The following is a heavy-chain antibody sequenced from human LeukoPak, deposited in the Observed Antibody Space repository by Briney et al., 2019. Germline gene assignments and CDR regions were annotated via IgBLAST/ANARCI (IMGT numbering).Heavy chain of an antibody. CDR2: IYYSGST. J-gene: IGHJ5*02. D-gene: IGHD1-26*01. V-gene: IGHV4-59*01. Sequence: SETLSLTCTVSGGSISSYYWSWIRQPPGKGLEWSGYIYYSGSTNYNPSLKSRVTISVDTSKNQFSLKLSSVTAADTAVYYCARAKMASGSYMNWFDPWGQGTLITVSS. CDR1: GGSISSYY. CDR3: ARAKMASGSYMNWFDP.